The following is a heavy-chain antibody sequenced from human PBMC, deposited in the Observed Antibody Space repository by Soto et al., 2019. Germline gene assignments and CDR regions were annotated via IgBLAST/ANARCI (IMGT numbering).Heavy chain of an antibody. CDR2: ISGSSSYT. Sequence: PGGSLRLSCAASGFTFSDYYMSWIRQAPGKELEWVSYISGSSSYTKYADSVKGRFTISRDNAKNSLSLQMNNLRAEDTAVFYCAKERSSGWSFDYWGQGTLFTVSS. CDR1: GFTFSDYY. D-gene: IGHD6-19*01. V-gene: IGHV3-11*05. CDR3: AKERSSGWSFDY. J-gene: IGHJ4*02.